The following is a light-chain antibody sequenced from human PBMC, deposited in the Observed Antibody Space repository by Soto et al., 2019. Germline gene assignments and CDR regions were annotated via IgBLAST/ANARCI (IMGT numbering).Light chain of an antibody. Sequence: VVLTQAPLSLPVTLGQPASISCRASQSLLYSGGSNYLNWFQQRPGQSPRRLIFTVSNRDSGVPDRFSGSGSGTDFTLKISRVEAEDIGVYYCMQGTYWPYTFGQGTRLEIK. V-gene: IGKV2-30*01. J-gene: IGKJ2*01. CDR3: MQGTYWPYT. CDR2: TVS. CDR1: QSLLYSGGSNY.